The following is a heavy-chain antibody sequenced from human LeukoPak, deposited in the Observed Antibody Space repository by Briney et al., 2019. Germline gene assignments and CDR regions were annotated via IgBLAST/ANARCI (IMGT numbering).Heavy chain of an antibody. J-gene: IGHJ4*02. V-gene: IGHV4-34*01. Sequence: SETLSLTCAVYGGSFSGYYWSWIRQPPGKGLEWIGEINHSGSTNYNPSLKSRVTISVDTSKNQFSLKLSSVTAADTAVYYCARAWAVAGKPRLDYWGQGTLVTVSS. CDR2: INHSGST. CDR3: ARAWAVAGKPRLDY. CDR1: GGSFSGYY. D-gene: IGHD6-19*01.